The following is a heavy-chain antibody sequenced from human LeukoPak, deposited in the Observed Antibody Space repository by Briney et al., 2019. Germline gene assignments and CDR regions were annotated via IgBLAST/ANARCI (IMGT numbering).Heavy chain of an antibody. V-gene: IGHV4-4*02. CDR1: GGSISSSDW. D-gene: IGHD6-19*01. J-gene: IGHJ4*02. Sequence: PSETLSLTCAVSGGSISSSDWWTWVRQPPGKGLEWIGEIYHSGSTNYNPSLKGRVTISLDKSKNQFSLNLSFVTAADTAVYYCARRQDTSGWFYFDYWGQGALVTVSS. CDR3: ARRQDTSGWFYFDY. CDR2: IYHSGST.